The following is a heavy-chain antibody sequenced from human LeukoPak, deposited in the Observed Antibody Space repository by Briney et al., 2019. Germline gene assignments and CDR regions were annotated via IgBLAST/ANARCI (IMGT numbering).Heavy chain of an antibody. V-gene: IGHV3-74*01. D-gene: IGHD6-13*01. CDR1: GFTFSSYW. CDR3: ARPKTGYSSSWYAFDI. CDR2: INIDGSST. Sequence: GGPLRLSCAASGFTFSSYWMHWVRQAPGKGLVWVSRINIDGSSTSYADSVKGRFTVFSANAKHTRCPQMNRLRAEDTAVYYCARPKTGYSSSWYAFDIWGQGTMVTVSS. J-gene: IGHJ3*02.